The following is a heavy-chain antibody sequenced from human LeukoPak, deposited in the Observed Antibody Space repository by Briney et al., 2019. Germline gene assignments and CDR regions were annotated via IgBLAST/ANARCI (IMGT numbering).Heavy chain of an antibody. V-gene: IGHV1-2*02. CDR2: INPNSGGT. CDR3: AREPSLVTATPAGWFDP. J-gene: IGHJ5*02. Sequence: ASVKVSCKASGYTFTSYYMHWVRQAPRQGLEWMGWINPNSGGTNYAQKFQGRVTMTRDTSISTAYMELSRLRSDDTAVYYCAREPSLVTATPAGWFDPWGQGTLVTVSS. CDR1: GYTFTSYY. D-gene: IGHD4-17*01.